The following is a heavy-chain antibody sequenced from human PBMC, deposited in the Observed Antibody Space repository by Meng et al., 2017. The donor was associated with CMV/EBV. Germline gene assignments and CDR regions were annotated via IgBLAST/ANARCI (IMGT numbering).Heavy chain of an antibody. Sequence: TVSGASISSGGYYWSWIRQHPGKGLEWIGNNHYSGSAYNNPSLKSRLTISVDTSKNQLSLKLSSVTAADTAVYYCARGVGYGDQFDYWGQGTLVTVSS. D-gene: IGHD4-17*01. CDR1: GASISSGGYY. J-gene: IGHJ4*02. CDR3: ARGVGYGDQFDY. V-gene: IGHV4-31*03. CDR2: NHYSGSA.